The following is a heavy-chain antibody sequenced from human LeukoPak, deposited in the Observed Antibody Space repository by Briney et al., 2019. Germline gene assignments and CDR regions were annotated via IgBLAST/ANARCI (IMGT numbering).Heavy chain of an antibody. D-gene: IGHD3-16*01. J-gene: IGHJ4*02. CDR1: GFTFSSYA. CDR3: AKDLGYDYVWGEGNLYDY. Sequence: HPGGSLRLSCAASGFTFSSYAMHWVRQAPGKGLEWVAVISYDGSDKYYADSVKGRFTISRDNSKNTLYLQMDSLRAGDTAVYYCAKDLGYDYVWGEGNLYDYWGQGTLVTVSS. V-gene: IGHV3-30*04. CDR2: ISYDGSDK.